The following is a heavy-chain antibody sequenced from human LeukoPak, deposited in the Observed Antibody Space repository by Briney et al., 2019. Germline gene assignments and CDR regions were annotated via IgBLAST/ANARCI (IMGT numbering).Heavy chain of an antibody. CDR1: GFTFSIYS. V-gene: IGHV3-48*01. J-gene: IGHJ4*02. D-gene: IGHD1-7*01. Sequence: PGGSLRLSCVASGFTFSIYSMSWVRQAPGKGLEWVSYISSGSNTVYYIDSVKGRFTISRDNAKNSLHLQMNSLTAEDTAVYYCARAIGNYPVDYWGQGTLVTVSS. CDR2: ISSGSNTV. CDR3: ARAIGNYPVDY.